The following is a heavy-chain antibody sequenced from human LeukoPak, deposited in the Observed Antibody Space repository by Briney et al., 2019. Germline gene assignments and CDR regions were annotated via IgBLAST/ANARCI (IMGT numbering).Heavy chain of an antibody. CDR1: GGSISSYY. Sequence: SETLSLTCSVSGGSISSYYWSWIRQPPGKGLEWIGYIYYSGSTNYNPSLKSRVTISVDTSKNQFSLKLSSVTAADTAVYYCAISKSHSLNWYFDLWGRGTLVTVSS. J-gene: IGHJ2*01. CDR3: AISKSHSLNWYFDL. CDR2: IYYSGST. V-gene: IGHV4-59*01.